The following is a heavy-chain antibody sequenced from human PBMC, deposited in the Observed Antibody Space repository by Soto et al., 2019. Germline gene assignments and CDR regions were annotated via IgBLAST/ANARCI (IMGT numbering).Heavy chain of an antibody. CDR1: GFTFSSYA. D-gene: IGHD3-22*01. CDR2: ISGSGGST. CDR3: AKAGHYYDSSGRRGYFDY. V-gene: IGHV3-23*01. J-gene: IGHJ4*02. Sequence: GGSLRLSCAASGFTFSSYAMSWVRQAPGKGLEWVSAISGSGGSTYYADSVKGRFTISRDNSKNTLYLQMNSLRAEDTAVYYCAKAGHYYDSSGRRGYFDYWGRGTLVTVSS.